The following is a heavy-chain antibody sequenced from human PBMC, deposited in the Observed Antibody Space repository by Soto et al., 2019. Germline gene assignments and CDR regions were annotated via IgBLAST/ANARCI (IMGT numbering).Heavy chain of an antibody. J-gene: IGHJ6*02. Sequence: QVQLVQSGAEVKKPGSSVKVSCKASGGTFSSYAISWVRQAPGQGLEWMGGIIPISGTANYAQKFQGRVTIGADGPTSTAYMELSSLRSEDTAVYYCARSQGSSTSLEIYYYYYYGMDVWGQGTKVTVSS. V-gene: IGHV1-69*01. CDR1: GGTFSSYA. CDR3: ARSQGSSTSLEIYYYYYYGMDV. CDR2: IIPISGTA. D-gene: IGHD2-2*01.